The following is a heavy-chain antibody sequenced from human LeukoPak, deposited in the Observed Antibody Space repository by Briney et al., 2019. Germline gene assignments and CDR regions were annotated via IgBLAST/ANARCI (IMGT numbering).Heavy chain of an antibody. Sequence: SETLSLTCTVSGGSIRSSTYYWGWIRQSPGKGLEWIGSMSYSGNTYYNPSLKSRVTISLDTSKNQFSLKLSSVTAADTAVYYCASGEGDYYDSSGYYSYYYGMDVWGQGTTVTVSS. CDR3: ASGEGDYYDSSGYYSYYYGMDV. J-gene: IGHJ6*02. D-gene: IGHD3-22*01. CDR2: MSYSGNT. CDR1: GGSIRSSTYY. V-gene: IGHV4-39*07.